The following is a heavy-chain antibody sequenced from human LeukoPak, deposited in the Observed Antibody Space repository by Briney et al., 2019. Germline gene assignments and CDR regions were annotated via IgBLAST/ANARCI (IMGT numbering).Heavy chain of an antibody. CDR3: ARLQQDRGSTWYAEYYYYIDV. J-gene: IGHJ6*03. V-gene: IGHV4-39*07. D-gene: IGHD6-13*01. CDR2: IYYSGST. Sequence: SETLSLTCTVSGGSISSRSYYWGWIRQPPGKGLEWIGSIYYSGSTYYNPSLKSRVTISVDTSKNQFSLKVSSVTAADTAVYYCARLQQDRGSTWYAEYYYYIDVWGKGTTVTVSS. CDR1: GGSISSRSYY.